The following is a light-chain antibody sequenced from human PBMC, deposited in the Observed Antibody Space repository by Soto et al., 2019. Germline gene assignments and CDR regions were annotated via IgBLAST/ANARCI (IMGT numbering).Light chain of an antibody. Sequence: GDRVTITCRASESISNWLAWYQQKPGKAPRLLIHHASSLESGVPSRISGSGSGTEFTLTISNLQPEDVAIYYCQQYKSYSPTFGQGTKVDIK. CDR1: ESISNW. CDR2: HAS. J-gene: IGKJ1*01. CDR3: QQYKSYSPT. V-gene: IGKV1-5*01.